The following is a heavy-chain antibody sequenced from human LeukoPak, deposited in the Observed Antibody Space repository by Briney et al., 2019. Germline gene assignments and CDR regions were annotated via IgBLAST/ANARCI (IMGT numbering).Heavy chain of an antibody. Sequence: GGSLRLSCAASGFTFSSYGMHWVRQAPGKGLEWVAFIRYDGSNKYYADSVKGRFTISRDNSKNTLYLQMNSLRAEDTAVYYSVTGTTFDYWGQGTLATVSS. V-gene: IGHV3-30*02. J-gene: IGHJ4*02. CDR2: IRYDGSNK. CDR1: GFTFSSYG. D-gene: IGHD1-7*01. CDR3: VTGTTFDY.